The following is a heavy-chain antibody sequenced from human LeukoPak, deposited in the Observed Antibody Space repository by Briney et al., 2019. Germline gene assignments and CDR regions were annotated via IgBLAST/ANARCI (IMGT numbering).Heavy chain of an antibody. D-gene: IGHD1-1*01. CDR2: IYPGDSDT. J-gene: IGHJ4*02. CDR3: ARQLERSYFDY. CDR1: GYSFTCYW. Sequence: GESLKISCKGSGYSFTCYWIGWVRQMPGKGLEWMGIIYPGDSDTRYSPSFQGQVTISADKSISTAYLQWSSLKASDTSMYYCARQLERSYFDYWGQGTLVTVSS. V-gene: IGHV5-51*01.